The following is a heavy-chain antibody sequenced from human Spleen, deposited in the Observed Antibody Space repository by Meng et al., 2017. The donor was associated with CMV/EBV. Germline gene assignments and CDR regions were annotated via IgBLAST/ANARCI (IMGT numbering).Heavy chain of an antibody. J-gene: IGHJ4*02. D-gene: IGHD3-3*01. CDR3: ARAHQPYYNFWGGSDY. CDR1: GYTFTSYG. V-gene: IGHV1-18*01. Sequence: ASVKVSCKASGYTFTSYGISWVRQAPGQGLEWMGWISAYNGNTNYAQKLQGRVTMTTDTSTSTAYMELRSLRSDDTAVYYCARAHQPYYNFWGGSDYWGQGSLVTVSS. CDR2: ISAYNGNT.